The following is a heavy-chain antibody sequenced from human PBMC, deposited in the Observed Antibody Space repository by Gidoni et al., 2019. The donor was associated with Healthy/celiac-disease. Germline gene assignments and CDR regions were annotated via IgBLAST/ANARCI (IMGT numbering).Heavy chain of an antibody. J-gene: IGHJ6*02. CDR3: ASGYCSSTSCYRDYYYGMDV. Sequence: QVQLQESGPGLVKPSQTLSLTCTVSGGSISSGSYYWSWIRQPAGKGLAWIGRIYTSGSTNYNPSLKSRVTISVDTSKNQFSLKLSSVTAADTAVYYCASGYCSSTSCYRDYYYGMDVWGQGTTVTVSS. CDR1: GGSISSGSYY. D-gene: IGHD2-2*01. CDR2: IYTSGST. V-gene: IGHV4-61*02.